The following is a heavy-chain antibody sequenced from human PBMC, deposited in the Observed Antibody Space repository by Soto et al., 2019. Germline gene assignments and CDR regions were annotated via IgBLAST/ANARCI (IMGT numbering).Heavy chain of an antibody. CDR1: GGTFSSYA. Sequence: ASVKVSCKASGGTFSSYAISWVRQAPGQGLEWMGGIIPIFGTANYAQKFQGRVTITADESTSTAYMELSSLRSEDTAVYYCARVDWNYGYLGNWFDPWGQGTLVTVSS. CDR2: IIPIFGTA. V-gene: IGHV1-69*13. CDR3: ARVDWNYGYLGNWFDP. D-gene: IGHD1-7*01. J-gene: IGHJ5*02.